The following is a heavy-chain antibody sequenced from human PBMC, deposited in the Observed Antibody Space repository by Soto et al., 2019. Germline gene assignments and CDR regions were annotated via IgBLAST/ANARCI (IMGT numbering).Heavy chain of an antibody. CDR1: GYTFSSYA. CDR2: ISAYNGNT. V-gene: IGHV1-18*01. J-gene: IGHJ6*02. CDR3: ARPSPDYYDSSGYGMDV. Sequence: ASVKVSCKASGYTFSSYAISWVRQAPGQGLEWMGWISAYNGNTNYTQKLQGRVTMTTDTSTSTAYMELRSLRSDDTAVFYCARPSPDYYDSSGYGMDVWGQGTTVTVSS. D-gene: IGHD3-22*01.